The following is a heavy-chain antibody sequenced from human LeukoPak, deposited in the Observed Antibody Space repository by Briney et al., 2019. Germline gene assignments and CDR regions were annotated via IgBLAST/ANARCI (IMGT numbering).Heavy chain of an antibody. CDR2: IYYSGST. CDR1: GYSISSGYY. J-gene: IGHJ6*03. Sequence: SETLSLTCTVSGYSISSGYYWGWIRQPPGKGLEWIGYIYYSGSTNYNPSLKSRVTISVDTSKNQFSLKLSSVTAADTAVYYCARDTKVRGLHYYYMDVWGKGTTVTISS. CDR3: ARDTKVRGLHYYYMDV. D-gene: IGHD3-10*01. V-gene: IGHV4-61*01.